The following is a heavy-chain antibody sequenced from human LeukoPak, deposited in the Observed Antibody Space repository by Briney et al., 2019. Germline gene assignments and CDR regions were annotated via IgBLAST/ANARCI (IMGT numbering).Heavy chain of an antibody. CDR2: ISGSSSYI. CDR3: ARVSAGVIGMKDVFDI. D-gene: IGHD3-16*02. CDR1: GFTFSRYS. J-gene: IGHJ3*02. V-gene: IGHV3-21*01. Sequence: GGSLRLSCAASGFTFSRYSMNWVRQAPGKGLEWVSSISGSSSYIYYADSVKGRFTISRHNAKDSLYLQMNSLRAEDTAVYYCARVSAGVIGMKDVFDIWGQGTMVTVSS.